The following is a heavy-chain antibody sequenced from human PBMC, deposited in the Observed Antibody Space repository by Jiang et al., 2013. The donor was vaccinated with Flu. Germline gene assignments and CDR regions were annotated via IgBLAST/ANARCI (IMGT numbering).Heavy chain of an antibody. J-gene: IGHJ6*02. V-gene: IGHV1-18*01. CDR2: ISAYNGNT. CDR3: ARDGEDIVVVPAAMNYYYYGMGV. D-gene: IGHD2-2*01. CDR1: GYTFTSYG. Sequence: QLVESGAEVKKPGASVKVSCKASGYTFTSYGISWVRQAPGQGLEWMGWISAYNGNTNYAQKLQGRVTMTTDTSTSTAYMELRSLRSDDTAVYYCARDGEDIVVVPAAMNYYYYGMGVWGQGTTVTVSS.